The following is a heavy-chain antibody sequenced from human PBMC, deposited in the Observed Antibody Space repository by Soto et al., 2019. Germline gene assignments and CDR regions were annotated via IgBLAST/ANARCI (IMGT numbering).Heavy chain of an antibody. CDR1: GFTFSSYS. Sequence: EVQLVASGGGLVQPGGSLRLSCAASGFTFSSYSMNWVRQAPGKGLEWVSYISSSSSTIYYADSVKGRFTISRDNAKNSLYLQMNSLSDEATAVYDCARDLECSRLVFDYWGQGPLVTVSS. V-gene: IGHV3-48*02. CDR2: ISSSSSTI. J-gene: IGHJ4*02. D-gene: IGHD3-3*01. CDR3: ARDLECSRLVFDY.